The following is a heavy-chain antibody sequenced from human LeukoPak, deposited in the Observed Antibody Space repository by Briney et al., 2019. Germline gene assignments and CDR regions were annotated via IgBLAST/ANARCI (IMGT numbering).Heavy chain of an antibody. J-gene: IGHJ4*02. CDR2: INHSGST. V-gene: IGHV4-34*01. CDR1: SGSFSGYY. CDR3: ARGRYGGSDY. Sequence: SETLSLTCAVYSGSFSGYYWSWIRQPPGKGLEWIGEINHSGSTNYNPSLKSRVTISVDTSKNQFSLKLSSVTAADTAVYYCARGRYGGSDYWGQGTLVTVSS. D-gene: IGHD4-23*01.